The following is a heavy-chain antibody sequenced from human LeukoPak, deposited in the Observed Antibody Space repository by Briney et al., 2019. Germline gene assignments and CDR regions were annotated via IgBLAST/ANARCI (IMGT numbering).Heavy chain of an antibody. V-gene: IGHV3-74*01. CDR3: ARGGQGAVDY. Sequence: GGSLRLSCAASGFTSSSHWMHWVRQAPGKGLVWVSFINNDGRVTRYADSVKGRFTISRDNAKNTVYPQMNSLRAEDTAMYYCARGGQGAVDYWGPGTLVTVS. D-gene: IGHD3-16*01. CDR1: GFTSSSHW. J-gene: IGHJ4*02. CDR2: INNDGRVT.